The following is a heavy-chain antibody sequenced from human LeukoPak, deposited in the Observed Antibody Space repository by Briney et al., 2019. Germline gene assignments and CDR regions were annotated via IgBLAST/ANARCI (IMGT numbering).Heavy chain of an antibody. Sequence: SETLSLTCTVSGASISSGDYYWSWIRQPPGKGLEWIGYIYYSGTTNYNPSLKTRVTISVDTSKNQFSLKLSSVAAADTAVYYCARGPNYVWGSYRYFDYWGQGILVTVSS. CDR1: GASISSGDYY. D-gene: IGHD3-16*02. CDR3: ARGPNYVWGSYRYFDY. J-gene: IGHJ4*02. CDR2: IYYSGTT. V-gene: IGHV4-30-4*01.